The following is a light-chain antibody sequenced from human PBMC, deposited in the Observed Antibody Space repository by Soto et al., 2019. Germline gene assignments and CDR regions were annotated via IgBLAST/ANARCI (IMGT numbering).Light chain of an antibody. Sequence: DIVMTQSPATLSVSTGHRATISFRASQSVSSHLAWYQQKPAQAPKLLIYGASIMATGIPARFSGSGSGTDFTLTISRLEPEDFEVYYCQRYGSSPRTFGQGTKVDI. CDR1: QSVSSH. J-gene: IGKJ1*01. CDR2: GAS. V-gene: IGKV3-15*01. CDR3: QRYGSSPRT.